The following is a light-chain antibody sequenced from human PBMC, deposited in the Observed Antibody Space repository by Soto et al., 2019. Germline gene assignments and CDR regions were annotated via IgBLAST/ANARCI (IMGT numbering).Light chain of an antibody. Sequence: EIVMTQSPATLAVSPGERGPLSCRASQSVSSSYLAWYQQKPGQAPRLLIYGASSRATGIPDRFSGSGSGTDFTLTISSLEPEDFAVYHCQQRSSWPSFGQGTQREIK. CDR1: QSVSSSY. J-gene: IGKJ5*01. CDR2: GAS. V-gene: IGKV3D-20*02. CDR3: QQRSSWPS.